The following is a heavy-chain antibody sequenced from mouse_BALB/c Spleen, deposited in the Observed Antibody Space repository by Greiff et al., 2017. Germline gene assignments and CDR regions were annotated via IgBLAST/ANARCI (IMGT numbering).Heavy chain of an antibody. J-gene: IGHJ4*01. Sequence: EVQVVESGGGLVKPGGSLKLSCAASGFTFSSYTMSWVRQTPEKRLEWVATISSGGSYTYYPDSVKGRFTISRDNAKNTLYLQMSSLKSEDTAMYYCTRDGNDAMDYWGQGTSVTVSS. V-gene: IGHV5-6-4*01. CDR3: TRDGNDAMDY. D-gene: IGHD2-1*01. CDR1: GFTFSSYT. CDR2: ISSGGSYT.